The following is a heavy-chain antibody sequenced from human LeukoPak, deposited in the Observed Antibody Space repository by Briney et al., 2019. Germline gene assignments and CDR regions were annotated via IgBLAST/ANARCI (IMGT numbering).Heavy chain of an antibody. CDR3: ARDLDNVVVAAALRHYGLDV. V-gene: IGHV1-18*01. Sequence: ASVKVSCKVSGYTFTSYGTSWVRHAHGQGLEWMGWIIPLNGKTNYAQKVQGRVSLTTDTSTSPVYMELRSLRSDDTGVYYCARDLDNVVVAAALRHYGLDVWGQGTTVTVSS. D-gene: IGHD2-15*01. CDR1: GYTFTSYG. J-gene: IGHJ6*02. CDR2: IIPLNGKT.